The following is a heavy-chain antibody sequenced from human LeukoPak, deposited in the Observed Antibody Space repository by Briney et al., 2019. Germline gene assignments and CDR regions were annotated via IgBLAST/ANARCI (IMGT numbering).Heavy chain of an antibody. J-gene: IGHJ6*04. D-gene: IGHD3-10*01. CDR2: ISAANSNT. V-gene: IGHV1-3*01. Sequence: ASVKVSCKASGYTFTNYAIHWVRQAPGQRLEWMGWISAANSNTKYSEQFQGRVTITRDTSASTAYMEMSSLKSENTAVYYCARAHQPLWFRDLRVYAMDVWGKGTTVTVSS. CDR1: GYTFTNYA. CDR3: ARAHQPLWFRDLRVYAMDV.